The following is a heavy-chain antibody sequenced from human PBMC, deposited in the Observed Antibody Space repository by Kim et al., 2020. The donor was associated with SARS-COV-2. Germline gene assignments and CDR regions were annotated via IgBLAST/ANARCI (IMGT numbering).Heavy chain of an antibody. D-gene: IGHD6-19*01. J-gene: IGHJ4*02. CDR3: ARGIAVAGTDY. V-gene: IGHV1-2*02. Sequence: KYAQKFQGRVTMTRDTSISTAYMELSRLRSDDTAVYYCARGIAVAGTDYWGQGTLVTVSS.